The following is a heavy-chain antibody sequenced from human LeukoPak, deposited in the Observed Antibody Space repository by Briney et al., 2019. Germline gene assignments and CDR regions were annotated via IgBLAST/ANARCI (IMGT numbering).Heavy chain of an antibody. J-gene: IGHJ4*02. D-gene: IGHD5-24*01. Sequence: GGSLRLSCAASGFNFVNTWMHWVRQAPGKGLVWVARIKNDGSGIIYADSVEGRFTISRDNARNTVYLQMNSLRAEDTAVYFCAKSGYNRFDYWGQGTLVTVSS. CDR2: IKNDGSGI. CDR3: AKSGYNRFDY. V-gene: IGHV3-74*01. CDR1: GFNFVNTW.